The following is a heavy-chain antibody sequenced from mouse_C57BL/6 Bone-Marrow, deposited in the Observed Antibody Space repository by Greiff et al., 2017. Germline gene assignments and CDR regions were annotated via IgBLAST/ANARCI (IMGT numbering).Heavy chain of an antibody. D-gene: IGHD2-2*01. V-gene: IGHV1-52*01. Sequence: QVQLQQSGAELVRPGSSVKLSCKASGYTFTSYWMHWVKQRPIQGLEWIGNIDPCDSETHYNQKFKDKATLTVDKSSSTAYMQLSSLTSGDSAVFYWARSEEVTTSRFASWGQGPLLIVSA. CDR3: ARSEEVTTSRFAS. CDR2: IDPCDSET. J-gene: IGHJ3*01. CDR1: GYTFTSYW.